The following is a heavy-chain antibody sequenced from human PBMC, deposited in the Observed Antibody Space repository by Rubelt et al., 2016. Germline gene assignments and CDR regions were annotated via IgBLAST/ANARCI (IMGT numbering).Heavy chain of an antibody. Sequence: EWIGGIDPSDSYTNYSPSFQGHVTISADKSISTAYLQWRSLKASDTAMYYCARQRITIFGVVYYYYGMDVWGQGTTVTVS. CDR3: ARQRITIFGVVYYYYGMDV. J-gene: IGHJ6*02. D-gene: IGHD3-3*01. CDR2: IDPSDSYT. V-gene: IGHV5-10-1*01.